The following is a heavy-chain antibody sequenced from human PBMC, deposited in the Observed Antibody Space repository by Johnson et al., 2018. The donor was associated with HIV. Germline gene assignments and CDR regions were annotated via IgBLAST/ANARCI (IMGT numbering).Heavy chain of an antibody. J-gene: IGHJ3*02. CDR1: GFSFRSYW. CDR3: AKESKWESRTPHAFDM. CDR2: IKQDGSEK. D-gene: IGHD1-26*01. V-gene: IGHV3-7*01. Sequence: VQLVESGGGLVQPGGSLRLSCVASGFSFRSYWMTWVRQAPGKGLEWVANIKQDGSEKYYMDSVKGRFTNSRDNAKNSLYLQMNSLRAEDTAVYYCAKESKWESRTPHAFDMWGQGTMVTVSS.